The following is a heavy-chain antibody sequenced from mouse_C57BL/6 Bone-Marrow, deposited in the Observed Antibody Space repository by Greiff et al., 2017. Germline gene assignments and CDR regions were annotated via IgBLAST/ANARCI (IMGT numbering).Heavy chain of an antibody. CDR3: ARSKNWDSWFAY. J-gene: IGHJ3*01. CDR2: INPGSGGN. CDR1: GYAFTNYL. D-gene: IGHD4-1*01. V-gene: IGHV1-54*01. Sequence: QVQLQQSGAELVRPGTSVKVSCKASGYAFTNYLIEWVKQRPGQGLEWIGVINPGSGGNNNNEKFKGKATLTADKSSSTAYMQLSSLTSEDSAVFFCARSKNWDSWFAYWGQGTLVTVSA.